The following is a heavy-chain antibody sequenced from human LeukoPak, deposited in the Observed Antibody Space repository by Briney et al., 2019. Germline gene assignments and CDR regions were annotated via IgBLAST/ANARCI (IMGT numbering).Heavy chain of an antibody. J-gene: IGHJ6*03. Sequence: GGSLRLSCAASGFTLSGSTMNWVRQASGKGLEWVGLIRSKTNSYATAYAASVNGRFTISRDDSKSTAYLQMNSLRAEDTAVYYCAKGRGWEASYYYYYMDVWGKGTTVTISS. CDR3: AKGRGWEASYYYYYMDV. CDR2: IRSKTNSYAT. D-gene: IGHD1-26*01. CDR1: GFTLSGST. V-gene: IGHV3-73*01.